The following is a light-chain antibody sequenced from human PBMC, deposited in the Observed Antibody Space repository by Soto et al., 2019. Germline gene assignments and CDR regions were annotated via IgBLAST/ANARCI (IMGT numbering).Light chain of an antibody. CDR1: SSNIGRNT. J-gene: IGLJ2*01. CDR3: AAWDDSLNAVI. V-gene: IGLV1-44*01. Sequence: QSVLTQPPSASGTPGQRVTISCSGTSSNIGRNTVDWYQQVPRTAPKLVNFNTDQRPAGVPDRISASKSGTSASLAIVGLQSDDEADYYCAAWDDSLNAVIIGGGTKVTVL. CDR2: NTD.